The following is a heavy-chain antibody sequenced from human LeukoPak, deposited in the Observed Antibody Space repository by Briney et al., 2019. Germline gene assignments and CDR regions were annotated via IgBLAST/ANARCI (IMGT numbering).Heavy chain of an antibody. D-gene: IGHD4-23*01. CDR2: ISSSGSTI. J-gene: IGHJ6*03. Sequence: PGGSLRLSCAASGFTFSDYYMSWIRQAPGKGLEWVSYISSSGSTIYYADSVKGRFTISRDNAKKSLYLQMNSLRAEDTAVYYCARDGDTVLTRGYYYYMDVWGKGTTVTVSS. V-gene: IGHV3-11*04. CDR3: ARDGDTVLTRGYYYYMDV. CDR1: GFTFSDYY.